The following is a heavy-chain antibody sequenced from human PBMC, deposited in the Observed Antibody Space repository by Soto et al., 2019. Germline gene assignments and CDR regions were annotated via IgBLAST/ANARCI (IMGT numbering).Heavy chain of an antibody. D-gene: IGHD1-26*01. CDR3: ARNQIVGATSFDY. Sequence: ASVKVSCKASGYTFTSHYMHWVRQAPGQGLEWMGWINPNSGGTNYAQKFQGWVTMTRDTSISTAYMELSRLRSDDTAVYYCARNQIVGATSFDYWGQGTLVTVSS. CDR1: GYTFTSHY. V-gene: IGHV1-2*04. CDR2: INPNSGGT. J-gene: IGHJ4*02.